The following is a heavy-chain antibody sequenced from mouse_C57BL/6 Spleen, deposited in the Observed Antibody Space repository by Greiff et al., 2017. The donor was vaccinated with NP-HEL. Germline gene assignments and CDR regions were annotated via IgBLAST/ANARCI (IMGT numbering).Heavy chain of an antibody. Sequence: EVKLQESGPGLVKPSQSLSLTCSVTGYSITSGYYWNWIRQFPGNKLEWMGYISYDGSNNYNPSLKNRISITRDTSKNQFFLKLNSVTTEDTATYYCARDDYGSSYENWFAYWGQGTLVTVSA. J-gene: IGHJ3*01. CDR1: GYSITSGYY. D-gene: IGHD1-1*01. CDR2: ISYDGSN. CDR3: ARDDYGSSYENWFAY. V-gene: IGHV3-6*01.